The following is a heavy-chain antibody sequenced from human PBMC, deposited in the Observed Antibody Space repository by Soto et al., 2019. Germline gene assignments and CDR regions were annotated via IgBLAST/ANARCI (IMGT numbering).Heavy chain of an antibody. CDR1: GYTFTIYY. V-gene: IGHV1-46*01. CDR2: INPSGGST. J-gene: IGHJ5*02. D-gene: IGHD6-19*01. Sequence: ASVKVSCTASGYTFTIYYMHWVRQAPGQGLEWMGIINPSGGSTSYAQKFQGRVTMTRDTSTSTVYMELSSLRSEDTAVYYCARGYSSGWYRGWFDPWGQGTLVTVSS. CDR3: ARGYSSGWYRGWFDP.